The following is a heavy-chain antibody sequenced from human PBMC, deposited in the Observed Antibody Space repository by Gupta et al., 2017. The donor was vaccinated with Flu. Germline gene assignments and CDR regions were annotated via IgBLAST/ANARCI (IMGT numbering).Heavy chain of an antibody. CDR1: GGSISSSSYY. V-gene: IGHV4-39*01. CDR2: IYYSGST. J-gene: IGHJ4*02. D-gene: IGHD1-26*01. Sequence: QLQLQESGPGLVKPSETLSLTCTVSGGSISSSSYYWGWIRQPPGKGLEWIGSIYYSGSTYYNPSLKSRVTISVDTSKNQFSLKLSSVTAADTAVYYCARRDAVVGATFDYWGQGTLVTVSS. CDR3: ARRDAVVGATFDY.